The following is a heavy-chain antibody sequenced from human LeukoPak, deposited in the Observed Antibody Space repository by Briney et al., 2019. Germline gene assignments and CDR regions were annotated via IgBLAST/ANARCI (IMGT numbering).Heavy chain of an antibody. CDR2: IYYSGST. D-gene: IGHD3-22*01. V-gene: IGHV4-59*01. CDR3: ARSTPEGGYYDSSGYYDY. Sequence: SETLSLTCTVSGGSISSYYWSWIRRPPGKGLEWIGYIYYSGSTNYNPSLKSRVTISVDTSKNQFSLKLSSVTAADTAVYYCARSTPEGGYYDSSGYYDYWGQGTLVTVSS. CDR1: GGSISSYY. J-gene: IGHJ4*02.